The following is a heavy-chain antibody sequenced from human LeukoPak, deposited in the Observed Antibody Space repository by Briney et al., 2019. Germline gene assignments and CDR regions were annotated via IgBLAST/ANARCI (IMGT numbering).Heavy chain of an antibody. CDR1: GFSVSSNC. Sequence: GGSLRLSCAVSGFSVSSNCMTWVRQAPGKGLEWVSVFNSDDSRHYADSVKGRFSITRDNSKNTLYLQMNNLRVEDTAVYYCARDGGWLQSEVYDVWGQGTMVTVS. CDR3: ARDGGWLQSEVYDV. V-gene: IGHV3-66*01. J-gene: IGHJ3*01. D-gene: IGHD5-24*01. CDR2: FNSDDSR.